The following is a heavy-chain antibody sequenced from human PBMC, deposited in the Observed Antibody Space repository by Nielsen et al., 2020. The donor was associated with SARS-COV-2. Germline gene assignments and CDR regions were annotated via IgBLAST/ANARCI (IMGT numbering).Heavy chain of an antibody. CDR2: VSSSGGST. D-gene: IGHD3-10*01. V-gene: IGHV3-23*01. J-gene: IGHJ3*01. Sequence: GGSLRLSCAASGFTFNIYAMAWVRRAPGRGLQWVTGVSSSGGSTYYTDSVKGRFSNSRDNSKNTLFLLMHSLRVEDTAVYYCARDGVVRGDALDLWGQGTMVTVSS. CDR1: GFTFNIYA. CDR3: ARDGVVRGDALDL.